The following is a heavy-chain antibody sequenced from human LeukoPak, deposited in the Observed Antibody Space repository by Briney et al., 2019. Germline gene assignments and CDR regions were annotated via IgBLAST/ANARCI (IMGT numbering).Heavy chain of an antibody. D-gene: IGHD5-12*01. CDR1: GYSISSGYY. Sequence: SETLSLTCTVSGYSISSGYYWGWLRQPPGKGLEWIGSIYHSGSTYYNPSLKSRVTISVDTSKNQFSLKLSSVTAADTAVYYCARLGGYDYVGWFDPWGQGTLVTVSS. CDR2: IYHSGST. V-gene: IGHV4-38-2*02. CDR3: ARLGGYDYVGWFDP. J-gene: IGHJ5*02.